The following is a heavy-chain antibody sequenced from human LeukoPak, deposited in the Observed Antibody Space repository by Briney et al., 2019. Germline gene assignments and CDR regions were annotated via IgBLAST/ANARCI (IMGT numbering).Heavy chain of an antibody. CDR2: ISSSSTYI. V-gene: IGHV3-21*01. CDR1: GFTFRSYS. J-gene: IGHJ4*02. CDR3: ARDPGDSALD. Sequence: GGSLRLSCAASGFTFRSYSMNWVRQAPGKGLEWVSSISSSSTYIYYADSLKGRFTISRDNAKNSLYLQVNSLRAEDTAMYYCARDPGDSALDWGQGTLVTVSS. D-gene: IGHD1-1*01.